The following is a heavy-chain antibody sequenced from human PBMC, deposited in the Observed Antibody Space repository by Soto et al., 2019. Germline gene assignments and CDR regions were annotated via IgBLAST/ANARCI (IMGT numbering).Heavy chain of an antibody. CDR3: ARDSGAKLSSS. CDR2: IVPIYRTA. J-gene: IGHJ4*02. Sequence: ASVKVSCKASGGTFSSYRFNWVRQARGQGLEWLGGIVPIYRTADYAQKFQGRVTITADESTRTVYMELSSLKSQDTALYYCARDSGAKLSSSWGQGTLVTVSS. D-gene: IGHD6-13*01. CDR1: GGTFSSYR. V-gene: IGHV1-69*13.